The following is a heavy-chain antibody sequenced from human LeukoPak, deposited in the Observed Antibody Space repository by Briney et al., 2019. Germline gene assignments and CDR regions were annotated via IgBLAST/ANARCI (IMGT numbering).Heavy chain of an antibody. CDR1: GYTFTGYY. Sequence: ASVKVSCKASGYTFTGYYMHWVRQAPGQGLEWMGWINPNSGGTNYAQKFQGRVTMTRDTSISTAYMELSRLRSDDTAVYYCARGLIRFLEWLPSDYWGQGTLVTVSS. CDR3: ARGLIRFLEWLPSDY. D-gene: IGHD3-3*01. CDR2: INPNSGGT. V-gene: IGHV1-2*02. J-gene: IGHJ4*02.